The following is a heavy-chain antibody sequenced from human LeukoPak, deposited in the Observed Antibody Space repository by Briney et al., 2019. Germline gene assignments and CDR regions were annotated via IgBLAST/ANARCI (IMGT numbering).Heavy chain of an antibody. Sequence: GGSLRLSCAASGFTFSGSAMHWVRQASGKGLEWVGRIRSKANSYATAYAASVKGRFTISRDDSKNTAYLQMNSLKTEDTAVYYCTSRGLRYDAFDIWGQGTMVTVSS. CDR1: GFTFSGSA. D-gene: IGHD5-18*01. V-gene: IGHV3-73*01. CDR2: IRSKANSYAT. J-gene: IGHJ3*02. CDR3: TSRGLRYDAFDI.